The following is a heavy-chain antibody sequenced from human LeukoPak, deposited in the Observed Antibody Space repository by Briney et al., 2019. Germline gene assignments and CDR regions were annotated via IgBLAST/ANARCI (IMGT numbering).Heavy chain of an antibody. CDR3: ARDSSLVVANTFDY. Sequence: PSETLSLTCTVSGDSISSGSYYWSWIRQPAGKGLEWIGRIYTSGSTNYNPSLKSRVIISVDTSKHQFSLKLSSVTAADTAVYYCARDSSLVVANTFDYWGQGTLVTVSS. J-gene: IGHJ4*02. CDR1: GDSISSGSYY. V-gene: IGHV4-61*02. D-gene: IGHD2-15*01. CDR2: IYTSGST.